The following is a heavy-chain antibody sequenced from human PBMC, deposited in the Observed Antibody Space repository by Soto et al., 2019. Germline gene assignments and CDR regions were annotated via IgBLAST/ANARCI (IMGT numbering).Heavy chain of an antibody. V-gene: IGHV4-61*01. D-gene: IGHD4-17*01. Sequence: QGQLQESGPGLVKPSDTLSLTCSVSGGSVSSHLYYWGWIRQPPGNGLEWIANVHYNGSTNHNPSIKCCVTLSLDTSKILFALQLSSVTAADTAVYYCARVDYGDYPWFDPWGQATPVTVSS. CDR1: GGSVSSHLYY. CDR3: ARVDYGDYPWFDP. J-gene: IGHJ5*02. CDR2: VHYNGST.